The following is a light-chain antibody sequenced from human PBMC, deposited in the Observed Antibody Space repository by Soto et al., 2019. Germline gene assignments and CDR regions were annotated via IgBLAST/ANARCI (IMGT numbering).Light chain of an antibody. CDR2: GAS. V-gene: IGKV3-20*01. J-gene: IGKJ2*01. CDR3: QQYGSSPKT. CDR1: QSVSSSY. Sequence: ELVLPQSPGTLSLSPGERATLSCRASQSVSSSYLAWYQQKPGQAPRLLIYGASSRATGIPDRFSGSGSGTDFTLTISSLEPEDFAVYYCQQYGSSPKTFGQGTKLEIK.